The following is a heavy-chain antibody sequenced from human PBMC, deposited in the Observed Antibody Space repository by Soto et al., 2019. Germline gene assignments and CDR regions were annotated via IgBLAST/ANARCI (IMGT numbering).Heavy chain of an antibody. D-gene: IGHD3-3*01. CDR1: GFTFSSYA. CDR3: ARGGWSGSLDAFDI. CDR2: ISYDGSNK. J-gene: IGHJ3*02. V-gene: IGHV3-30-3*01. Sequence: QVQLVESGGGVVQPGRSLRLSCAASGFTFSSYAMHWVRQAPGKGLELVAVISYDGSNKYYADSVKGRFTISRDNSKNTLYLQMNSLRAEDTAVYYCARGGWSGSLDAFDIWGQGTMVTVSS.